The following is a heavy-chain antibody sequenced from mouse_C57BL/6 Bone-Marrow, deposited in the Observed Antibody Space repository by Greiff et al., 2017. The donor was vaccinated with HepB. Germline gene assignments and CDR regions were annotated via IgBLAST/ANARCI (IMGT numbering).Heavy chain of an antibody. V-gene: IGHV1-64*01. CDR1: GYTFTSYW. CDR2: IHPNSGST. D-gene: IGHD2-4*01. J-gene: IGHJ3*01. CDR3: AIYDDYPFAY. Sequence: QVQLQQPGAELVKPGASVTLSCKASGYTFTSYWMHWVKQRPGQGLEWIGMIHPNSGSTNYNEKFKSKATLTVDKASSTAYMQLSSLTSEDSAVYYCAIYDDYPFAYWGQGTLGTVSA.